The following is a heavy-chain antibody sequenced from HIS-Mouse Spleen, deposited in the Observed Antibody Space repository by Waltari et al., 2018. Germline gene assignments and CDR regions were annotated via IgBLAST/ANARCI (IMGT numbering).Heavy chain of an antibody. D-gene: IGHD6-19*01. Sequence: QVQLVESGGGVVQPGRSLRLSCAASGFTFSSYGMPWVRQAPGKGLGWVAVISYDGSNKYYADSVKGRFTISRDNSKNTLYLQMNSLRAEDTAVYYCAKASSGWLDYWGQGTLVTVSS. J-gene: IGHJ4*02. CDR2: ISYDGSNK. CDR3: AKASSGWLDY. V-gene: IGHV3-30*18. CDR1: GFTFSSYG.